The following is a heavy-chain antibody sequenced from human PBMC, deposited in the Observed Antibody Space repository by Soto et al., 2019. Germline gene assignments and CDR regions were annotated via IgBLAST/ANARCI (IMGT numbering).Heavy chain of an antibody. D-gene: IGHD5-18*01. J-gene: IGHJ5*02. CDR2: INYSGRS. CDR1: GASITSSTYY. Sequence: SETLSLTCNVSGASITSSTYYWGWIRQPPGKGLEWIGSINYSGRSYYTLSLRGRATVSVDTSKNQFSLKLSSVTAGDTAVYYCARVAYSYGLNWFDPWGQGTLVTVSS. CDR3: ARVAYSYGLNWFDP. V-gene: IGHV4-39*01.